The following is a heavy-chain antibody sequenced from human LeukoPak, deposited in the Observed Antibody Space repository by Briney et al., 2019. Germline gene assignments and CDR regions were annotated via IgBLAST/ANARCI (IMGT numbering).Heavy chain of an antibody. V-gene: IGHV4-34*01. CDR2: INHSGST. D-gene: IGHD6-6*01. CDR1: GGSFSGYY. CDR3: ARLGSFGFVP. Sequence: PSETLSLTCAVYGGSFSGYYWSWICQPPGKGLEWIGEINHSGSTNYNPSLKSRVTISVDTSKNQFSLKLSSVTAADTAVYYCARLGSFGFVPWGQGTLVTVSS. J-gene: IGHJ5*02.